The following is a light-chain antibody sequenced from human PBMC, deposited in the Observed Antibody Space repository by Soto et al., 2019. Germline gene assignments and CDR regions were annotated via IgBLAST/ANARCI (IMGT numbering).Light chain of an antibody. J-gene: IGKJ2*01. CDR3: QQYNNWPLLYT. CDR1: QSVSSN. Sequence: IVMTQSPATLSVSPGKRATLSCRASQSVSSNLAWYQQKPGQAPRLLIYGASTRATGIPARFSGSGSGTEFTLTISSLQSEDFAVYYCQQYNNWPLLYTFGQGTKLEIK. V-gene: IGKV3-15*01. CDR2: GAS.